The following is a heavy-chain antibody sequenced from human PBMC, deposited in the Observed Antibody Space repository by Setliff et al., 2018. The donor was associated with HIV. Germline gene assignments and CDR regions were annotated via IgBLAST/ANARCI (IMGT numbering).Heavy chain of an antibody. D-gene: IGHD2-8*01. J-gene: IGHJ6*02. CDR3: ASGFVLRPFFRGGMDV. CDR2: IYYSGST. CDR1: GGSISSGGYY. Sequence: SETLSLTCTVSGGSISSGGYYWSWIHQHPGKGLEWIGYIYYSGSTYYNPSLESRVTISVDTSKNHFSLKLSSVTAADTAVYYCASGFVLRPFFRGGMDVWGQGTTVTVSS. V-gene: IGHV4-31*03.